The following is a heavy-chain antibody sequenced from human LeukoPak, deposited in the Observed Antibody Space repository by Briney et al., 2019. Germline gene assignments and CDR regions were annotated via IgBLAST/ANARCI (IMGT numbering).Heavy chain of an antibody. CDR3: ARAYYDFWSGYYEYYYYYMDV. D-gene: IGHD3-3*01. CDR1: GGTFSSYA. J-gene: IGHJ6*03. CDR2: IIPILGIA. Sequence: SVKVSCKASGGTFSSYAISWVRQAPGQGLEWMGRIIPILGIANYAQKFQGRVTITADKSTSTAYMELSSLRSDDTAVYYCARAYYDFWSGYYEYYYYYMDVWGKGTTVTVSS. V-gene: IGHV1-69*04.